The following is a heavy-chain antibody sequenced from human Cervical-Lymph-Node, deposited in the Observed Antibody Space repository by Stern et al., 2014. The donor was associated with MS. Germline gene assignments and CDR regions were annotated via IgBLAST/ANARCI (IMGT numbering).Heavy chain of an antibody. J-gene: IGHJ4*02. CDR3: TKGGYYYDSSAYHS. V-gene: IGHV3-30*18. Sequence: VQLLESGGGVVQPGRSLRLSCAASGFPFSSYGAHWVRQAPGKGLEWVAFISYDGNNKYYADSVKGRVTISRDNIKNTLYLQMNSLRAEDTAVYYCTKGGYYYDSSAYHSWGQGTLVTVSS. D-gene: IGHD3-22*01. CDR2: ISYDGNNK. CDR1: GFPFSSYG.